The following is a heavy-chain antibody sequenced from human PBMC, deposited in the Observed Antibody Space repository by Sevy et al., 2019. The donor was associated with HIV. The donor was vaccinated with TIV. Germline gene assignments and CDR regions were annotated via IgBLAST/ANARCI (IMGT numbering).Heavy chain of an antibody. CDR1: GFAFSTHA. CDR3: ARLFSCGGDCYYLDY. Sequence: GGSLRLSCAASGFAFSTHAMHWVRQAPGKGLEWVAVISYEGTETFYAASVEGRFTISRDNSKNMLSLQMNSLRVEDTAVYFCARLFSCGGDCYYLDYWGQGAPVTVSS. V-gene: IGHV3-30-3*01. D-gene: IGHD2-21*02. J-gene: IGHJ4*02. CDR2: ISYEGTET.